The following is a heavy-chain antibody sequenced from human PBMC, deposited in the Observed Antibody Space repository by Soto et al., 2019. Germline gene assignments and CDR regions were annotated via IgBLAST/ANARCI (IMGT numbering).Heavy chain of an antibody. CDR3: ARGGTTWTTGLVDF. D-gene: IGHD1-1*01. CDR1: GYAFTTYG. Sequence: QVQLVQSGGEVKKPGASVKVSCKTSGYAFTTYGITWVRQAPGQGLEWMGWISPYSGQTSYAQNLQDRVSLTTDKSTTTAYLQLRSLRSDDTGVYYCARGGTTWTTGLVDFWGQGTLVTVSS. J-gene: IGHJ4*02. V-gene: IGHV1-18*01. CDR2: ISPYSGQT.